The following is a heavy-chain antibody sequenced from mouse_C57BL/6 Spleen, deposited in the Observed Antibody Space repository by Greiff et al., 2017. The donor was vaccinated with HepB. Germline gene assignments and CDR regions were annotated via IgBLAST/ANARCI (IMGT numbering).Heavy chain of an antibody. CDR3: TREGLLENYAMDY. CDR1: GFTFSSYA. V-gene: IGHV5-9-1*02. J-gene: IGHJ4*01. CDR2: ISSGGDYI. D-gene: IGHD1-1*01. Sequence: EVMLVESGEGLVKPGGSLKLSCAASGFTFSSYAMSWVRQTPEKRLEWVAYISSGGDYIYYADTVKGRFTISRDNARNTLYLQMSSLKSEDTAMYYCTREGLLENYAMDYWGQGTSGTVSS.